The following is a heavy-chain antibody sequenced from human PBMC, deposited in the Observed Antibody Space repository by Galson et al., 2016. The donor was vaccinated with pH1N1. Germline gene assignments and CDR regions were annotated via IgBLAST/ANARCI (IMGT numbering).Heavy chain of an antibody. V-gene: IGHV3-30*18. Sequence: SLRLSCAASGFTFNKYGMHWVRQAPGKGLERVAVISYDGSNKYYADSVKGRFTISRDDSKNMLYLQMNSLRAEDTAVYYCAKVVRGSSWPSFDYWGQGTLVTVSS. CDR3: AKVVRGSSWPSFDY. CDR1: GFTFNKYG. CDR2: ISYDGSNK. D-gene: IGHD6-13*01. J-gene: IGHJ4*02.